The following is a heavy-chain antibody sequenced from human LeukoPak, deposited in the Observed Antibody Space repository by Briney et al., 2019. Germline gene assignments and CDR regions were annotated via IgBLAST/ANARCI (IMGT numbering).Heavy chain of an antibody. CDR2: ISGSGGST. CDR3: AKDGGYYYDSSGYVPRPNFFDY. D-gene: IGHD3-22*01. J-gene: IGHJ4*02. V-gene: IGHV3-23*01. CDR1: GFTFSSYA. Sequence: PGGSLRLSCAASGFTFSSYAMSWVRQAPGKGLEWVSAISGSGGSTYYADSVKGRFTISRDNSKNTLYLQMNSLRAEDTAVYYCAKDGGYYYDSSGYVPRPNFFDYWGQGTLVTVSS.